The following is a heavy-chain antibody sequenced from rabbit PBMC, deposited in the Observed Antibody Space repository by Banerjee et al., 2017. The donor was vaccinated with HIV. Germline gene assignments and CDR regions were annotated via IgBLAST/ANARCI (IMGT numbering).Heavy chain of an antibody. Sequence: QEQLEESGGGLVQPEGSLTLTCKASGSDISSNAMCWVRQAPGKGLELIACIYSSNGDKWYASWVNGRFTISRSTSLNTVDLKMTSLTVADTATYFCARDLAGVIGWNFGLWGPGTLVTVS. D-gene: IGHD4-1*01. CDR1: GSDISSNA. V-gene: IGHV1S47*01. CDR2: IYSSNGDK. CDR3: ARDLAGVIGWNFGL. J-gene: IGHJ4*01.